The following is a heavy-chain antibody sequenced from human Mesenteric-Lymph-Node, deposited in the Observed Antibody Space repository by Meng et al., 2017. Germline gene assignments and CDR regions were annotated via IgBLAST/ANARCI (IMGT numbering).Heavy chain of an antibody. D-gene: IGHD2-15*01. CDR3: AKYCSGGSCYYMLDY. CDR1: GFTFSNSW. J-gene: IGHJ4*02. Sequence: GESLKISCAASGFTFSNSWMNWVRQAPGKGLECVAMIRDDGSVEYYVDSVKGRFTISRDNAKNSLFLQMNSLRAEDTAVYYCAKYCSGGSCYYMLDYWGQGTLVTVSS. CDR2: IRDDGSVE. V-gene: IGHV3-7*03.